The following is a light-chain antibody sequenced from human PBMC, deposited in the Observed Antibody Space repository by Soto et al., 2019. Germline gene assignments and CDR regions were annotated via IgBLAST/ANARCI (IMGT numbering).Light chain of an antibody. CDR3: RSYTSSTSYV. Sequence: QSVLTQPASVSGSPGQSITISCTGTSSDVGGYNYVSWYQQHPGKAPKLMIYEVSNRPSGVSNRFSGSKSGNTASLTISGLQAEAEADYYCRSYTSSTSYVFGTVTKVT. J-gene: IGLJ1*01. CDR1: SSDVGGYNY. V-gene: IGLV2-14*01. CDR2: EVS.